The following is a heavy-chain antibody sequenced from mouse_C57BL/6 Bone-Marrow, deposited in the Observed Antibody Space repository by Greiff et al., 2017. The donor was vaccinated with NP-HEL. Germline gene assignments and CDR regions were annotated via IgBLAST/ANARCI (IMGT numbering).Heavy chain of an antibody. D-gene: IGHD1-1*01. V-gene: IGHV1S81*02. CDR2: INPSDGRT. CDR3: ASSSSDY. CDR1: GYTFTSYW. Sequence: QVQLQQPGAELVKPGASVKLSCKASGYTFTSYWMHWVKQRPGPGLEWIGDINPSDGRTNYNEKFKNKATLTVDKSSSTAYMQLSSLTSEDSAVYYCASSSSDYWGQGTTLTVSS. J-gene: IGHJ2*01.